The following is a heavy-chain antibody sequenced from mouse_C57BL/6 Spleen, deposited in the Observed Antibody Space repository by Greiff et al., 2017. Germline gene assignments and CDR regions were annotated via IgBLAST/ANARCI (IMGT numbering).Heavy chain of an antibody. D-gene: IGHD2-5*01. CDR3: AREDSNYRAWFAY. CDR2: IHPNSGST. J-gene: IGHJ3*01. Sequence: QVQLQQPGAELVKPGASVKLSCKASGYTFTSYWMHWVKQRPGQGLEWIGMIHPNSGSTNYNEKFKSKATLTVDKSSSAAYMQLSSLTSEDFAVYYCAREDSNYRAWFAYWGQGTLVTVSA. V-gene: IGHV1-64*01. CDR1: GYTFTSYW.